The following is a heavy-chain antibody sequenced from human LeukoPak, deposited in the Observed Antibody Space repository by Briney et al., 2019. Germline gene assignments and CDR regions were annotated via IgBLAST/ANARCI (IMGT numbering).Heavy chain of an antibody. V-gene: IGHV3-30*03. CDR1: GFTFSSYG. CDR3: ARAEGAVAVYFDY. Sequence: GGSLRLSCAASGFTFSSYGMHWVRQAPGKGLEWVAFISYDGSNKYNADSVKGRFTISRDNAKNSLYLQMNSLRAEDTAVYYCARAEGAVAVYFDYWGQGTLVTVSS. J-gene: IGHJ4*02. CDR2: ISYDGSNK. D-gene: IGHD6-19*01.